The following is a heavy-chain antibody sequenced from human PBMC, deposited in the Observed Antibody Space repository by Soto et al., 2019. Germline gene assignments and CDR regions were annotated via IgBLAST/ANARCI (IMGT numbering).Heavy chain of an antibody. CDR1: GGSISSGGYY. D-gene: IGHD3-3*01. J-gene: IGHJ3*02. Sequence: SEILSLTCTVSGGSISSGGYYWSWIRQHPGKGLEWIGYIYYSGSTYYNPSLKSRVTISVDTSKNQFSLKLSSVTAADTAVYYCARELTIFGDDAFDIWGQGTMVTVSS. CDR2: IYYSGST. CDR3: ARELTIFGDDAFDI. V-gene: IGHV4-31*03.